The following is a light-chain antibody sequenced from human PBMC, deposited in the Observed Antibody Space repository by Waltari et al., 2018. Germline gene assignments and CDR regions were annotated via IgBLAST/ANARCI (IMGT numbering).Light chain of an antibody. CDR2: GAS. CDR1: QGISNS. Sequence: DIQMTQSPSSLSASVGDRATITCRASQGISNSLAWYQQKPGKAPKLLLYGASTLESGVPPRFSGSGSGTDYTLTISSLQPDDFATYYCQQYYFTPYTFGQGTKLDIK. CDR3: QQYYFTPYT. V-gene: IGKV1-NL1*01. J-gene: IGKJ2*01.